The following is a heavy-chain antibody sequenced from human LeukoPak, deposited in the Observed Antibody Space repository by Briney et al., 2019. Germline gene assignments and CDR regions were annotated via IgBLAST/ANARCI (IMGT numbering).Heavy chain of an antibody. V-gene: IGHV3-7*01. CDR1: GFTFSNYW. D-gene: IGHD3-22*01. J-gene: IGHJ4*02. CDR2: IKQDGSEK. Sequence: GGSLRLSCAASGFTFSNYWMNWVRQAPGKGLEWVANIKQDGSEKYYVDSVKGRFTISRDNAKNSLYLQMNSLRAEDTAVYYCARGAYYYEDWGQGTLVTVSS. CDR3: ARGAYYYED.